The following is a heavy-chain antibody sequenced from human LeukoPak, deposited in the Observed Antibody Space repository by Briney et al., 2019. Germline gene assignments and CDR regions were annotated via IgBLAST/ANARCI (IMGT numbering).Heavy chain of an antibody. CDR1: GFTFSSYE. V-gene: IGHV3-48*03. CDR2: ISSSGSTI. J-gene: IGHJ4*02. Sequence: GGSLRLSCAASGFTFSSYEMNWVRQAPGKGLEWVSYISSSGSTIYYADCVKGRFTISRDNAKNSLYLQMNSLRAEDTAVYYCAKDPTDFDSSGQTYFDYWGQGSLVTVSS. D-gene: IGHD3-22*01. CDR3: AKDPTDFDSSGQTYFDY.